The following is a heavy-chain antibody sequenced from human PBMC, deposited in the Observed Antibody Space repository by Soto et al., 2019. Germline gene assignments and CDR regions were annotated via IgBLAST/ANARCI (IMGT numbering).Heavy chain of an antibody. CDR3: TRADYDFWSGYVYYYYGMDV. CDR2: IRSKAYGGTT. V-gene: IGHV3-49*03. D-gene: IGHD3-3*01. J-gene: IGHJ6*02. Sequence: GGSLRLSCTASGFTFGDYAMSWFRQAPGKGLEWVGFIRSKAYGGTTEYAASVKGRFTISRDDSKSIAYLQMNSLKTEDTAVYYCTRADYDFWSGYVYYYYGMDVWGQGTTVTVSS. CDR1: GFTFGDYA.